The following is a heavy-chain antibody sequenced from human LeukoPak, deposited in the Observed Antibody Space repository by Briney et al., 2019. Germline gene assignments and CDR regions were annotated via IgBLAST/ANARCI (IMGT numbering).Heavy chain of an antibody. D-gene: IGHD3-16*02. CDR1: GGTFSSYA. J-gene: IGHJ4*01. CDR3: ASTYMITFGGVIVPHPHYFDY. V-gene: IGHV1-69*01. CDR2: IIPIFGTA. Sequence: SVKVSCKASGGTFSSYAISWVRQAPGQGREWTGGIIPIFGTANYAQKFQGRVTCTADGSTSTVYMELSSLRSEDTAVYYCASTYMITFGGVIVPHPHYFDYWGQGTLVTVSS.